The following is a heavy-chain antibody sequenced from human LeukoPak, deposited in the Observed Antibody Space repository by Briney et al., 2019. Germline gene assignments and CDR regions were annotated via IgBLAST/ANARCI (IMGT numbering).Heavy chain of an antibody. CDR2: ISSSSSYI. CDR3: ARCNYYGSRGYHYYYYMDV. V-gene: IGHV3-21*01. J-gene: IGHJ6*03. Sequence: PGGSLRLSCAASGFTFSSYSMNWVRQAPGKGLEWVSSISSSSSYIYYADSVKGRFTISRDNAKNSLYLQMNSLRAEDTAVYYCARCNYYGSRGYHYYYYMDVWGKGTTVTVSS. CDR1: GFTFSSYS. D-gene: IGHD3-10*01.